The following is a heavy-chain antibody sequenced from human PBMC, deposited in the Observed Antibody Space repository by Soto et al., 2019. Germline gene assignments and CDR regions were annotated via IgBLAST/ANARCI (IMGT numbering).Heavy chain of an antibody. D-gene: IGHD2-2*01. Sequence: SETLSLTCIVSGGSISSYYWSWIRQPPGKGLEWIGYIYYSGSTNYNPSLKSRVTISVDTSKNQFSLKLSSVTAADTAVYYCARSSTSANYFDYWGQGTLVTVSS. CDR3: ARSSTSANYFDY. J-gene: IGHJ4*02. V-gene: IGHV4-59*12. CDR2: IYYSGST. CDR1: GGSISSYY.